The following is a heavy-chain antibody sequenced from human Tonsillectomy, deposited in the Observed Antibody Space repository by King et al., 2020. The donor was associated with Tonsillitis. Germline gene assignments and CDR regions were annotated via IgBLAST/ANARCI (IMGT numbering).Heavy chain of an antibody. D-gene: IGHD6-13*01. Sequence: VQLVESGGGLVQPGGSLRLSCAASGFTFSSYSMNWVRQAPGKGLEWVSFISSSSKSIFYADSVKGRFIVSRDNAKNSLYLQVNNLRAEDTAVYYCTRDLSSFFEHDDLFDVWGQGAMVSVSS. CDR3: TRDLSSFFEHDDLFDV. CDR1: GFTFSSYS. CDR2: ISSSSKSI. J-gene: IGHJ3*01. V-gene: IGHV3-48*01.